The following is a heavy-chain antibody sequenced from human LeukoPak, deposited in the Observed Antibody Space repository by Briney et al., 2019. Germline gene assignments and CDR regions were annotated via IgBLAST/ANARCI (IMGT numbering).Heavy chain of an antibody. CDR1: GFTFSSYG. J-gene: IGHJ4*02. CDR2: IWCDGSNK. CDR3: ARITVVITYFDY. V-gene: IGHV3-33*01. D-gene: IGHD3-22*01. Sequence: PGGSLRLSCAASGFTFSSYGMHWVRQAPGKGLEWVAVIWCDGSNKYYADSVKGRFTISRDNSKNTLYLQMNSLIAEDTAVYYCARITVVITYFDYWGQGALVTVSS.